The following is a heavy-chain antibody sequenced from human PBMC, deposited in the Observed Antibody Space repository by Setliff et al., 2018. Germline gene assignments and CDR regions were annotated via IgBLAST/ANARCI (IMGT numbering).Heavy chain of an antibody. CDR3: ARHYYDSGGYYIDY. Sequence: SETLSLTCAVSGYSISSDSYWGWIRQPPGKGLEWIGSIYHSGRNYYNPSLKSRVIISVDTSKDQFSLKLSSVTAADTAVYYCARHYYDSGGYYIDYWGQGTLVTVSS. CDR1: GYSISSDSY. V-gene: IGHV4-38-2*01. J-gene: IGHJ4*02. D-gene: IGHD3-22*01. CDR2: IYHSGRN.